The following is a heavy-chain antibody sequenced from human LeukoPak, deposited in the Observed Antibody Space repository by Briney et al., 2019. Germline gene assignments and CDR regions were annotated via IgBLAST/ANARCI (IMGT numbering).Heavy chain of an antibody. Sequence: SETLSLTCAVSGYSISSSNWWGWIRQPPGKGLEWIGYIYYSGSTFYNPSLKSRVTMSVDTSKSQFSLKLSSVTAVDTAVYYCATEPNSLSYFDYWGQGTLVTVSS. CDR2: IYYSGST. CDR3: ATEPNSLSYFDY. D-gene: IGHD2/OR15-2a*01. CDR1: GYSISSSNW. V-gene: IGHV4-28*03. J-gene: IGHJ4*02.